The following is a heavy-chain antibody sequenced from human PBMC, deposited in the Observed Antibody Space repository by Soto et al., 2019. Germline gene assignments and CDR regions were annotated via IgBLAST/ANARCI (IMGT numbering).Heavy chain of an antibody. CDR2: ISSSSSYI. CDR3: ARDGVVVPAAQGHYYGMDV. Sequence: GGSLRLSCAASGFTFSSYSMNWVRQAPGKGLEWVSSISSSSSYIYYADSVKGRFTISRDNAKNSLYLQMNSLRAEDTAVYYCARDGVVVPAAQGHYYGMDVWGQGTTVTVSS. V-gene: IGHV3-21*01. CDR1: GFTFSSYS. D-gene: IGHD2-2*01. J-gene: IGHJ6*02.